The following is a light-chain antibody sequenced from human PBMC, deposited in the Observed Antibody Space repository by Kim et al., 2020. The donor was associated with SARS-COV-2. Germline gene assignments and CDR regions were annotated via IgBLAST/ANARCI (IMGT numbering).Light chain of an antibody. CDR3: QAWDSSTASVV. J-gene: IGLJ2*01. CDR1: KLGDKY. CDR2: QDS. Sequence: SYELTQPPSVSVSPGQTASITCSGDKLGDKYACWYQQKPGQSPVLVIYQDSKRPSGIPERFSGSNSGNTATLTISGTQAMDEADYYCQAWDSSTASVVFGGWTQLTVL. V-gene: IGLV3-1*01.